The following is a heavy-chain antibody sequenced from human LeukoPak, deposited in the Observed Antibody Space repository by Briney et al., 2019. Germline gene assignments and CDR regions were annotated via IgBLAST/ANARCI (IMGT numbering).Heavy chain of an antibody. J-gene: IGHJ4*02. CDR1: GGSISTYY. V-gene: IGHV4-59*01. CDR2: IYYTGTT. D-gene: IGHD6-13*01. Sequence: SESLSLTCTVSGGSISTYYWSWLRQPPGKGLEWIGNIYYTGTTNYNPSLKSRLAISVDTSKNQFSLKVSSVTAAETAVYYCARSTSWYAYFDHWGQGTLVTASS. CDR3: ARSTSWYAYFDH.